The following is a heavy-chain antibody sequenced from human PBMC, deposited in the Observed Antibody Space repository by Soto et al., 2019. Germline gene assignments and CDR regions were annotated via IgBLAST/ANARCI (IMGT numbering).Heavy chain of an antibody. J-gene: IGHJ3*01. CDR1: GFTFSSSE. Sequence: GGSLRLSCAASGFTFSSSEMYWVRQAPGKGLEWVSYIHPGGQIIFYADSVKGRFTISRDNAKNSVYLQMNNLRAEDTAVYYCPRRGSSWGQRTMVTVSS. CDR3: PRRGSS. D-gene: IGHD2-2*01. CDR2: IHPGGQII. V-gene: IGHV3-48*03.